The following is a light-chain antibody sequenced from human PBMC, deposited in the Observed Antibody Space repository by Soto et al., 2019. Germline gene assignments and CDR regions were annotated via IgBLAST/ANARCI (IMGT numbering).Light chain of an antibody. CDR2: AAS. CDR1: QSVSSTY. V-gene: IGKV3-20*01. CDR3: GHSINSQWT. Sequence: EIVLTQSPGTLSLSPGERATLSCRPSQSVSSTYLDWYQQKPGQAPRLLIYAASSRATGIPDRFSGGESAREFTLTLRRMEPEDSAVYYFGHSINSQWTFVQGTKVEIK. J-gene: IGKJ1*01.